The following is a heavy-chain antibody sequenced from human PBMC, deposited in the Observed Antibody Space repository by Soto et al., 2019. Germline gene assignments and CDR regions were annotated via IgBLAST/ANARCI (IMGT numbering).Heavy chain of an antibody. CDR3: ARDIWSGDYKWFDS. CDR2: ISNDGRAQ. J-gene: IGHJ5*01. D-gene: IGHD3-3*01. V-gene: IGHV3-30*03. Sequence: GGSLRLSCTSSTVTINVHGIQWVRQAPGKGLEWVAFISNDGRAQYYADSVKGRFTISRDYSKNTVDLQMNSLRNEETAVYYCARDIWSGDYKWFDSWGPGTLVTVSS. CDR1: TVTINVHG.